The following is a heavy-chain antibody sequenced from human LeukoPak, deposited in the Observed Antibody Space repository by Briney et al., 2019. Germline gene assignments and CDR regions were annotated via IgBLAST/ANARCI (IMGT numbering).Heavy chain of an antibody. J-gene: IGHJ6*03. CDR2: IYYSGST. Sequence: SETLSLTCTVSGGSTSSYYWSWIRQPPGKGLEWIGYIYYSGSTNYNPSLKSRVTISVDTSKNQFSLKLSSVTAADTAVYYCARSNVVVVMSLYYYYYMDVWGKGTTVTVSS. CDR3: ARSNVVVVMSLYYYYYMDV. D-gene: IGHD3-22*01. V-gene: IGHV4-59*01. CDR1: GGSTSSYY.